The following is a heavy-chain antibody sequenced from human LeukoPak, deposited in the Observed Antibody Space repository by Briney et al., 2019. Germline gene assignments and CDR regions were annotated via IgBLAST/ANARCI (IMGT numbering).Heavy chain of an antibody. CDR1: GGSISSSSYY. J-gene: IGHJ4*02. Sequence: PSETLSLTCTVSGGSISSSSYYWGWIRQPPGKGLEWIGSIYYSGSTYYNPSLKSRVTISVDTSKNQFSLKLSSVTAADTAVYYCARTSGSQGLDYWGQGTLVTVSS. CDR3: ARTSGSQGLDY. CDR2: IYYSGST. V-gene: IGHV4-39*01. D-gene: IGHD1-26*01.